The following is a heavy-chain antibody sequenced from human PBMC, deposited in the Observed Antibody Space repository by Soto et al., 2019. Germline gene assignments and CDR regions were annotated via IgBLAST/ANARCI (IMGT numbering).Heavy chain of an antibody. Sequence: PSETLSLTCAVSGGSISSSNWWSWVRQPPGKGLEWIGEIYHSGSTNYNPSLKSRVTISVDKSKNQFSLKLSSVTAADTAVYYCAGTSSWVYFGSGSYVKSRKDVWGQGTTVTVSS. CDR3: AGTSSWVYFGSGSYVKSRKDV. CDR2: IYHSGST. CDR1: GGSISSSNW. D-gene: IGHD3-10*01. J-gene: IGHJ6*02. V-gene: IGHV4-4*02.